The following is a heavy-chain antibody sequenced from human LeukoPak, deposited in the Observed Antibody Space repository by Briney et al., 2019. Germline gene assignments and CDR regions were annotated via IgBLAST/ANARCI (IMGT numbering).Heavy chain of an antibody. CDR1: GFTFSSYA. D-gene: IGHD2-15*01. J-gene: IGHJ4*02. CDR3: AREGKYCSGGSCYFIDY. Sequence: GGSLSLSCAASGFTFSSYAMHWVRQAPGKGLEWVAVISYDGSNKYYADSVKGRFTISRDNSKNTLYLQMNSLRAKDTAVYYCAREGKYCSGGSCYFIDYWGQGTLVTVSS. V-gene: IGHV3-30*04. CDR2: ISYDGSNK.